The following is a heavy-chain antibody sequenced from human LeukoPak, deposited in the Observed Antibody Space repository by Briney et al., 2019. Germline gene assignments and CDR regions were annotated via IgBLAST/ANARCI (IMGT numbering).Heavy chain of an antibody. D-gene: IGHD6-19*01. CDR3: ARAGAGMAVVGTRYYMNV. V-gene: IGHV1-2*02. J-gene: IGHJ6*03. Sequence: GASVKVSCKASGYTFTGYYIHWVRQAPGQGLEWMGWINPNNDYTYYAQKLQGRVTMTRDTSISTAYMEVSRLRSDDTAVYYCARAGAGMAVVGTRYYMNVWGKGTTVTVSS. CDR2: INPNNDYT. CDR1: GYTFTGYY.